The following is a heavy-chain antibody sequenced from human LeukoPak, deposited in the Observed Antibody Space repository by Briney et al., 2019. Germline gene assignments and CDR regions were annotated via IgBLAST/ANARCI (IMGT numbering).Heavy chain of an antibody. D-gene: IGHD3-22*01. J-gene: IGHJ4*02. CDR3: ARNYYPSSGYHSFDY. CDR1: GGTVCSYT. CDR2: YVSILGIA. Sequence: SVKLSCTASGGTVCSYTISWGRRSPGHRRGWWGGYVSILGIANYAQKIQARVTIAADKSTSTAYMELSSTRSDDTAVYYCARNYYPSSGYHSFDYWGEGTLVTDSS. V-gene: IGHV1-69*02.